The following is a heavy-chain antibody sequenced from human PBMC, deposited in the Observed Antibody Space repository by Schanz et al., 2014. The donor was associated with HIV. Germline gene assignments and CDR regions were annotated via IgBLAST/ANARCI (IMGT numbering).Heavy chain of an antibody. Sequence: QVQLVESGGGVVQPGRSLRLSCAASGFTFSSYGMHWVRQAPGKGLEWVAVIWYDGSNKYYTDSVKGRFTISRDSSKNTLYLQMNSLRAEDTAVYYCARDGSLNRGFDYWGQGTLVTVSS. V-gene: IGHV3-33*01. CDR1: GFTFSSYG. CDR3: ARDGSLNRGFDY. J-gene: IGHJ4*02. CDR2: IWYDGSNK. D-gene: IGHD3-10*01.